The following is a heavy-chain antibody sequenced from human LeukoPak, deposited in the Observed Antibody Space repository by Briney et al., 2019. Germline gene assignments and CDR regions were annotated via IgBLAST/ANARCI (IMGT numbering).Heavy chain of an antibody. D-gene: IGHD3-3*01. Sequence: PSETLSLTCAVYGGSFSGYYWSWIRQPPGKGLEWIGEINHSGSTNYNPSLKSRVTISVDTSKNQFSLKLSSVTAADTAVYYCARADDFWSGTGDYWGQGTLVTVSS. V-gene: IGHV4-34*01. J-gene: IGHJ4*02. CDR2: INHSGST. CDR1: GGSFSGYY. CDR3: ARADDFWSGTGDY.